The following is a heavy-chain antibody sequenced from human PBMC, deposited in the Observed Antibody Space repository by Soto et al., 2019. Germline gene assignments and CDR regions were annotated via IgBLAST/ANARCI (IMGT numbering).Heavy chain of an antibody. J-gene: IGHJ4*02. V-gene: IGHV2-5*02. Sequence: QITLKESGPTLVKPTQTLTLTCTLSGFSPSTSGVAVGWIRQPPGKALEWLALIYWDDDKRYSPSLKNRLSITMDTSKNQVGLTVTNVDPVDTATYYCAHRTDGGNSFYYWGQGTLVTVSS. CDR1: GFSPSTSGVA. CDR3: AHRTDGGNSFYY. CDR2: IYWDDDK. D-gene: IGHD2-15*01.